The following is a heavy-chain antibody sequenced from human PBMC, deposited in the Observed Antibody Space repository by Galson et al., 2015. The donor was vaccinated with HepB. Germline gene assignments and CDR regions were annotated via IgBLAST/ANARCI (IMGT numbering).Heavy chain of an antibody. J-gene: IGHJ4*02. D-gene: IGHD1-1*01. CDR2: MNPDTGNT. Sequence: SVKVSCKASGYIFDSHDIHWVRQATGQGLEWMGWMNPDTGNTGYAQKFQGRLIMNRNTSINTVFMEVSSLRSEDTAVYYCARDRECSTYNCRVANFDAWGQGTLVTVSS. V-gene: IGHV1-8*01. CDR1: GYIFDSHD. CDR3: ARDRECSTYNCRVANFDA.